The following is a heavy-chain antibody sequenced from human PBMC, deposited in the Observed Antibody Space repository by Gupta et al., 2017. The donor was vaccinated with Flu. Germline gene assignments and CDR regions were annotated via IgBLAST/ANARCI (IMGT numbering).Heavy chain of an antibody. Sequence: FRFSNSAMNWVRQAAGKGLEWVAFIDGDSRAIYYSDSVKGRFTISRDNAKNSLFLQMSSLRAEDTAIYYCARGINHAFDIWGQGTTVTVSS. J-gene: IGHJ3*02. CDR2: IDGDSRAI. V-gene: IGHV3-48*01. CDR3: ARGINHAFDI. CDR1: FRFSNSA.